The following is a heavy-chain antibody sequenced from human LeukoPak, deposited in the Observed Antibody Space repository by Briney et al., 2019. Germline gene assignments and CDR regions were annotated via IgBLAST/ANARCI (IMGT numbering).Heavy chain of an antibody. CDR1: GFTFSSYE. J-gene: IGHJ4*02. CDR3: ARYKAWDFDY. D-gene: IGHD1-14*01. Sequence: GGSLRLSCAASGFTFSSYEMNWVRQAPGKGLEWISYISTSGGTIYYADSVQGRFTISRDNAKNSLFLQMNSLRAEDTAVYYCARYKAWDFDYWGQGTLVTVSP. CDR2: ISTSGGTI. V-gene: IGHV3-48*03.